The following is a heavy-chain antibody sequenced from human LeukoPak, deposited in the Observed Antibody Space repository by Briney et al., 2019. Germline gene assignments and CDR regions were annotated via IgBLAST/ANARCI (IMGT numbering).Heavy chain of an antibody. J-gene: IGHJ3*02. CDR3: ARDLRWELPNDAFDI. CDR2: INAGNGNT. V-gene: IGHV1-3*01. D-gene: IGHD1-26*01. Sequence: ASVTVSCKASGYTFTSYAMHWVRQAPGQRLEWMGWINAGNGNTKYSQKFQGRVTITRDTSASTAYMELSSLRSEDTAVYYCARDLRWELPNDAFDIWGQGTMVTVSS. CDR1: GYTFTSYA.